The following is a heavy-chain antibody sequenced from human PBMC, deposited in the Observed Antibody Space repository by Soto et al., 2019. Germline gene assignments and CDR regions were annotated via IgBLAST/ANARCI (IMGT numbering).Heavy chain of an antibody. CDR3: AKDPTKGYFDWPRGFDP. Sequence: GGSLRLSCAASGFTFSSYAMSWVRQAPGKGLEWVSAISGSGGSTYYADSVKGRFTISRDNSKNTLYLQMNSLRAEDTAVYYCAKDPTKGYFDWPRGFDPWGQGTLVTVSS. V-gene: IGHV3-23*01. J-gene: IGHJ5*02. CDR2: ISGSGGST. D-gene: IGHD3-9*01. CDR1: GFTFSSYA.